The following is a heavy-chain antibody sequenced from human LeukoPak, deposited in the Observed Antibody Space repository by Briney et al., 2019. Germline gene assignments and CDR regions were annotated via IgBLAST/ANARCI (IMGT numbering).Heavy chain of an antibody. CDR1: GFTFTTYW. CDR3: ARDAVDTANAV. Sequence: GGSLRLSCAASGFTFTTYWMHWVRQAPGKGLVWVSHINSDGSITSYADTVKGRFTISRDNAKNTLYLQMNSLRAEDTAVYYCARDAVDTANAVWGQGTTVTVSS. CDR2: INSDGSIT. V-gene: IGHV3-74*01. J-gene: IGHJ6*02. D-gene: IGHD5-18*01.